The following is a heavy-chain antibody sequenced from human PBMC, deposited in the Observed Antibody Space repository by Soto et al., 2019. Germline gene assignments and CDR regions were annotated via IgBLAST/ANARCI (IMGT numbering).Heavy chain of an antibody. Sequence: EVQLLESGGGLVQPGGSLSLSCAASGFTFSSYPMTWVRQAPGEGLQWVSSISGSGASTFYADSVKGRFTISRDNSKNTLTLQMSSLRAGDTAIYYCAKYSSSWDEDYWGQGTLVTVSS. V-gene: IGHV3-23*01. CDR3: AKYSSSWDEDY. CDR1: GFTFSSYP. J-gene: IGHJ4*02. CDR2: ISGSGAST. D-gene: IGHD6-19*01.